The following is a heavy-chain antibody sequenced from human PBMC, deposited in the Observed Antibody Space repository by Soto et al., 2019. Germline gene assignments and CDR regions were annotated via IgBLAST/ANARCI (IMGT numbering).Heavy chain of an antibody. J-gene: IGHJ3*02. CDR2: RYYRSKWYN. CDR1: VDSVSSTSAA. V-gene: IGHV6-1*01. D-gene: IGHD7-27*01. CDR3: AADGDRRHAGFDI. Sequence: PSQTLSLTCAISVDSVSSTSAAWNWIRQSPSRGLEWLGMRYYRSKWYNDYAVSVKSRITINPDTSKNQFSLQLNSVTPEDTAVYYCAADGDRRHAGFDIWGQGTMVTVSS.